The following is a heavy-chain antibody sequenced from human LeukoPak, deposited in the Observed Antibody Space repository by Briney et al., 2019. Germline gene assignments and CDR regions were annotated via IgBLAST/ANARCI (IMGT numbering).Heavy chain of an antibody. CDR2: INPNSGGT. CDR3: ARDRGYSSSWFDY. J-gene: IGHJ4*02. CDR1: GYTFTSYG. V-gene: IGHV1-2*02. Sequence: ASVKVSCKASGYTFTSYGISWVRQAPGQGLEGMGWINPNSGGTNYAQKFQGRVTMTRDTSISTAYMELSRLRSDDTAVYYCARDRGYSSSWFDYWGQGTLVTVSS. D-gene: IGHD6-13*01.